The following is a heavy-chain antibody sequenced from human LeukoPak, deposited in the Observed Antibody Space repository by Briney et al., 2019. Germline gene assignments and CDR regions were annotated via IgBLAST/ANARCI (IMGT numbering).Heavy chain of an antibody. CDR2: ITGSGGST. Sequence: GGSLRLSCAASGFTFSNYVMTWVRQAPGKGLEWVSSITGSGGSTYYADSVRGRITISRDNSKNTLYLQMRIKRVRDAAADYCARARGDFTNWYEFWGQGTLVTVSS. CDR1: GFTFSNYV. V-gene: IGHV3-23*01. J-gene: IGHJ5*01. CDR3: ARARGDFTNWYEF. D-gene: IGHD3-10*01.